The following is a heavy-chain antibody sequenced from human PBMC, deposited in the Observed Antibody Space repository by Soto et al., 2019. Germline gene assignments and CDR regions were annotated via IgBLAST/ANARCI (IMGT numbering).Heavy chain of an antibody. CDR2: TYYRSMCYN. CDR3: ARGEGLLMY. Sequence: SQTLSLTCAISGDSVSSHSAAWNWIRQSPSRGLEWLVTTYYRSMCYNDYAFSVKSRLAINADTSKNPFPLPLNSVTQEDRALYQCARGEGLLMYWGKGTLVTVSS. CDR1: GDSVSSHSAA. J-gene: IGHJ4*02. V-gene: IGHV6-1*01. D-gene: IGHD3-3*01.